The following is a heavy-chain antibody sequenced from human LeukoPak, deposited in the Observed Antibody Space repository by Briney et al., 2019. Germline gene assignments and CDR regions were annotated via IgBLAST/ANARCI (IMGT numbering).Heavy chain of an antibody. D-gene: IGHD3-10*01. V-gene: IGHV3-9*01. CDR1: GFTFDDYA. Sequence: PGGSLRLSCAASGFTFDDYAMHWVRQAPGKGLEWVSGISSSSSYICYADSVKGRFTISRDNSKSTLYLQMNSLRAEDTAVYYCSKDLTSDFGGDFDPWGQGTLVTVSS. CDR3: SKDLTSDFGGDFDP. CDR2: ISSSSSYI. J-gene: IGHJ5*02.